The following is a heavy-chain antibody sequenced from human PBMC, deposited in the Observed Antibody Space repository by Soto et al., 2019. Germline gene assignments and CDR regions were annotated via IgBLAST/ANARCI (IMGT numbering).Heavy chain of an antibody. J-gene: IGHJ4*02. Sequence: GGSLRLSCAASGFSFSTYAMNWVRQAPGKGLEWVSVIYSGGSTFYADSVRGRFTFSRDNSKNTVNLQMNSLRAEDTAVYYCARDPWAADYWGQGTLVTVSS. CDR2: IYSGGST. D-gene: IGHD3-16*01. CDR3: ARDPWAADY. V-gene: IGHV3-66*01. CDR1: GFSFSTYA.